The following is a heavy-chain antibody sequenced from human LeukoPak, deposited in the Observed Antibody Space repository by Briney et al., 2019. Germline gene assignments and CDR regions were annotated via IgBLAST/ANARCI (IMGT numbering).Heavy chain of an antibody. D-gene: IGHD3-16*02. CDR3: TTKRVDRGMITFGGVIVRGDY. V-gene: IGHV3-15*01. CDR2: IKSKTDGRTT. Sequence: GGSLRLSCAASGFTFSSYGMTWVRQAPGKGLEWVGRIKSKTDGRTTDYAAPVKGRFTISRDDSKNTLYLQMNSLKTEDTAVYYCTTKRVDRGMITFGGVIVRGDYWGQGTLATVSS. CDR1: GFTFSSYG. J-gene: IGHJ4*02.